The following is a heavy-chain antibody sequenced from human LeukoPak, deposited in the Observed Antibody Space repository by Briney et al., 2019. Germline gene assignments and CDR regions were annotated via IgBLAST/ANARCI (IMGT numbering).Heavy chain of an antibody. CDR2: ISRTSEYI. Sequence: GGSLRLSCAASGSSFSIYFMNWVHQAPGKGLEWVSSISRTSEYIHYADSVRGRFAISRDNAKNSVYLQMNSLRAEDTAVYFCAGGGDFDYWGQGILVTVSA. D-gene: IGHD3-16*01. CDR3: AGGGDFDY. V-gene: IGHV3-21*01. CDR1: GSSFSIYF. J-gene: IGHJ4*02.